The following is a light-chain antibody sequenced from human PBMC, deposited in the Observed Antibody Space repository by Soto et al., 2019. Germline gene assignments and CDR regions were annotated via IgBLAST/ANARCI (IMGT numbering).Light chain of an antibody. V-gene: IGKV3-15*01. CDR3: QQYNNWPYT. J-gene: IGKJ2*01. Sequence: IVMTQSPATLSVSPGERAALSCRASQSVSSNFAWYQQKPGQAPRLLIYGASTRATGIPARFSGSGSGTDFTLTISSLQSEDFAVYYCQQYNNWPYTFGQGTKLEIK. CDR1: QSVSSN. CDR2: GAS.